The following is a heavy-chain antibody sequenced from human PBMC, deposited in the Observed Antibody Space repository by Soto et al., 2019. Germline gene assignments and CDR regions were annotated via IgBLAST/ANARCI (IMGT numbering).Heavy chain of an antibody. CDR3: ARDRKPRSGYSSGLYWFDP. J-gene: IGHJ5*02. CDR2: INAGNGNT. Sequence: ASVKVFCKASGYTFTSYAMHWVRQAPGQRLEWMGWINAGNGNTKYSQKFQGRVTITRDTSASTAYMELSSLRSEDTAVYYCARDRKPRSGYSSGLYWFDPWGQGTLVTVSS. V-gene: IGHV1-3*01. D-gene: IGHD6-19*01. CDR1: GYTFTSYA.